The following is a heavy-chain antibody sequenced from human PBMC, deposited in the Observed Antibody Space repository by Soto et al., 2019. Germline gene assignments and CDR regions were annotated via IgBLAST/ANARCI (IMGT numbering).Heavy chain of an antibody. Sequence: PSETLSLTWAVYGGSFSDTYWNWFRQPPGKGLEWIGEINHNTNTIYNPSLTSRVTISVDTSKNHFSLKLTSVTAADTAVYYCARQGRNYYDSSGYYYWGQGTLVTVSS. D-gene: IGHD3-22*01. CDR1: GGSFSDTY. CDR2: INHNTNT. V-gene: IGHV4-34*01. CDR3: ARQGRNYYDSSGYYY. J-gene: IGHJ4*02.